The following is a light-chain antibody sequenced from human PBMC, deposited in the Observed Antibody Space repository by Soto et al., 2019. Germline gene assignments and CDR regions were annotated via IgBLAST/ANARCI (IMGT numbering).Light chain of an antibody. CDR1: QGISNH. Sequence: DIQMTQSPPSLSASVGDRVTITCRASQGISNHLAWYQQKPEKVPKLLIYAASTLQSGVPSRFSGSGSGTDCNLTISSLQPEDVATYSCQKYNSAPGTFGEGTKGEIK. J-gene: IGKJ1*01. V-gene: IGKV1-27*01. CDR3: QKYNSAPGT. CDR2: AAS.